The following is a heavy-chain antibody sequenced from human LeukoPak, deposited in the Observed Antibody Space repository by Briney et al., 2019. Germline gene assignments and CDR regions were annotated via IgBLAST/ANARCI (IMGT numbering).Heavy chain of an antibody. J-gene: IGHJ4*02. Sequence: PGGSLRLSCAASGFTFRSYAIYWVRQAPGKGLEWVSGISGSGGDTYFADSVKGRFTISRGHSKNTVFLQMDSLRAEDTAVYYCAKTTAGYSSGRYPGWPVDYWGQGTLVTVSS. D-gene: IGHD6-19*01. CDR2: ISGSGGDT. CDR1: GFTFRSYA. CDR3: AKTTAGYSSGRYPGWPVDY. V-gene: IGHV3-23*01.